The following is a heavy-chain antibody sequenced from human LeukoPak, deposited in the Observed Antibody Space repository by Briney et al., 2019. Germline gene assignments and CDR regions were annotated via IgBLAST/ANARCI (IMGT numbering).Heavy chain of an antibody. CDR1: GFTFSRHA. V-gene: IGHV3-23*01. J-gene: IGHJ4*02. CDR2: ISGTVGST. Sequence: GGSLRLSCAASGFTFSRHAMSWVRQAPGKGLEWVSAISGTVGSTYYADSVQGRFTISRDNSKTTLHLQMNSLRAEDTAVYYCAIDHIEVAIALSRYFDYWGQGTLVTVSS. CDR3: AIDHIEVAIALSRYFDY. D-gene: IGHD2-15*01.